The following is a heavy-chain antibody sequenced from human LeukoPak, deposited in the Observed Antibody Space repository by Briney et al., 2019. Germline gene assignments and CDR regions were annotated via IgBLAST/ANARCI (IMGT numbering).Heavy chain of an antibody. Sequence: SHSLSLTCTISGDSVSSNSAAWIWIRQSPSRGLEWLGRTYYRSKWYDDNAVSVKSPIAIRPNTSKKQFPLQLNSVTAEDTAVYCCARGRWELLGDAFDIWGQGTMVTVPS. D-gene: IGHD1-26*01. V-gene: IGHV6-1*01. CDR2: TYYRSKWYD. CDR3: ARGRWELLGDAFDI. CDR1: GDSVSSNSAA. J-gene: IGHJ3*02.